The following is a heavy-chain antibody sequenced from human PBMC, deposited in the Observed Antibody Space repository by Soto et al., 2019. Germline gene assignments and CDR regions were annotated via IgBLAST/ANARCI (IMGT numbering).Heavy chain of an antibody. J-gene: IGHJ5*02. Sequence: PSETLSLTCNVSNGSLNLYYWSWIRQPPGKEPEWIGNIYYRGTTNYNPSLQGRVTMSIDTSKNQFSLMLTSVTAADTAVYYCTRVATAVPSWGRGVLVTVSS. D-gene: IGHD5-18*01. V-gene: IGHV4-59*12. CDR1: NGSLNLYY. CDR3: TRVATAVPS. CDR2: IYYRGTT.